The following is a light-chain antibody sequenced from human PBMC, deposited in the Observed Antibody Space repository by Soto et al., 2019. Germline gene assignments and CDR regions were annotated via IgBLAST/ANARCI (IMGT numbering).Light chain of an antibody. CDR2: KNN. J-gene: IGLJ3*02. CDR1: SSNIGSHS. V-gene: IGLV1-44*01. Sequence: QSVLTQPPSASGTPGQTVTISCSGSSSNIGSHSVNWYQQLAGTAPKLIIYKNNQRPSGVPDRFSDSKSGTSASLAISGLQSGDEADYYCAAWDDSLNGPVFGGGTKLTVL. CDR3: AAWDDSLNGPV.